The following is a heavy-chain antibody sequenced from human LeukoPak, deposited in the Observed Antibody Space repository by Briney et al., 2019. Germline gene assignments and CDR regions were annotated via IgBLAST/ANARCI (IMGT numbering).Heavy chain of an antibody. CDR2: ISSDGGTT. J-gene: IGHJ4*02. D-gene: IGHD2-2*01. Sequence: PGGSLRLSCSVSGFTIGAYAMHWVRQAPGKGLQYVSSISSDGGTTYYADSVKGRFTISRDNSKNTLHLQMSSLRSEDTAVCYCVKDRYVDYWGQGTLVTVSS. V-gene: IGHV3-64D*06. CDR3: VKDRYVDY. CDR1: GFTIGAYA.